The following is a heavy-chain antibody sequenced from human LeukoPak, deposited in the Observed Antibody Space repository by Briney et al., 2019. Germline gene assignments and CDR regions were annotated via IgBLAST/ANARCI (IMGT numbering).Heavy chain of an antibody. CDR1: GFTFSSYS. Sequence: GGSLRLSCAASGFTFSSYSMNWVRQAPGKGLEWVSYISSSSSTIYYADSVKGRFTISRDNAKNSLYLQMNSLRAEDTAVYYCTRAGSAYYYYMDVWGKGTTVTVSS. CDR3: TRAGSAYYYYMDV. D-gene: IGHD3-10*01. V-gene: IGHV3-48*01. CDR2: ISSSSSTI. J-gene: IGHJ6*03.